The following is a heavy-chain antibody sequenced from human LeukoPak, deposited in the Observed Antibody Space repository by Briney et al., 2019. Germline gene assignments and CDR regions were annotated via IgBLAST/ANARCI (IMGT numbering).Heavy chain of an antibody. V-gene: IGHV3-23*01. CDR2: ISGSGAST. CDR3: AKSGPYCSSTTCYYFDY. Sequence: GGSLRLSCAASGFTFKNFAMSWVRQAPGKGPEWVSVISGSGASTYYGDSVEGRFTISRDNSNNAIFLQMNSLRAEDTAVYYCAKSGPYCSSTTCYYFDYWGQGTLVTVSS. D-gene: IGHD2-2*01. J-gene: IGHJ4*02. CDR1: GFTFKNFA.